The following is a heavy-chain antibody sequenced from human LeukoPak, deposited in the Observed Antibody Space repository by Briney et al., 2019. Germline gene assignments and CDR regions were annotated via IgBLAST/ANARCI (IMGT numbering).Heavy chain of an antibody. CDR2: INPSSGGT. V-gene: IGHV1-2*06. J-gene: IGHJ4*02. CDR1: GYTFTDYY. Sequence: ASVKVSCKASGYTFTDYYMHWVRQAPGQGLQWMGRINPSSGGTNYAQKFQGRVTMTEDTSTDTAYMELSSLRSEDTAVYYCATDLGEDREQLWLGSDYWGQGTLVTVSS. CDR3: ATDLGEDREQLWLGSDY. D-gene: IGHD5-18*01.